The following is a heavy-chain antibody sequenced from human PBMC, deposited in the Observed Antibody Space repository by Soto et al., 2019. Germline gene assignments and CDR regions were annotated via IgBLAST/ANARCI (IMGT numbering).Heavy chain of an antibody. CDR2: ISGSGGST. D-gene: IGHD6-13*01. J-gene: IGHJ4*02. CDR1: GFTFSSYA. Sequence: PGGSLRLSCAASGFTFSSYAMSWVRQAPGKGLEWVSAISGSGGSTYYADSVKGRFTISRDNSKNTLYLQMNSLRAEDTAVYYCAKVDSSSWYGGDFDYWGQGTLVTVSS. CDR3: AKVDSSSWYGGDFDY. V-gene: IGHV3-23*01.